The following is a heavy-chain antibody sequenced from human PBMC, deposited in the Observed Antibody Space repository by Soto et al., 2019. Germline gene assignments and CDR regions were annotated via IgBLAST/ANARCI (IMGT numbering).Heavy chain of an antibody. CDR2: IKDDGYT. Sequence: QVQLQQWGAGLLKPSETLSLNCAVNGGSLSGYYWSWIRQPPGKGLEWIGEIKDDGYTNYSPSLKSRVTISSDTSNIQFSLRLNSVTAADTGVYYCARGQEGVVATHWDQGALVTVSS. CDR3: ARGQEGVVATH. J-gene: IGHJ4*02. CDR1: GGSLSGYY. D-gene: IGHD5-12*01. V-gene: IGHV4-34*01.